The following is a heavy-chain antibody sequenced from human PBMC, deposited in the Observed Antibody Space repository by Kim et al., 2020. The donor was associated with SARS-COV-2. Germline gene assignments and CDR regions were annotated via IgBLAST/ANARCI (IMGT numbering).Heavy chain of an antibody. V-gene: IGHV3-33*01. CDR3: AGDPHIEYYFDY. Sequence: GGSLRLSCAASGFTFSYYNMHWVRQAPGKGLEWVAVIWNDGSNKYYAESVEGRFTISRDNSKNTLYLEMNSLRAEDTAVYYCAGDPHIEYYFDYWGQGA. CDR2: IWNDGSNK. D-gene: IGHD2-21*01. J-gene: IGHJ4*02. CDR1: GFTFSYYN.